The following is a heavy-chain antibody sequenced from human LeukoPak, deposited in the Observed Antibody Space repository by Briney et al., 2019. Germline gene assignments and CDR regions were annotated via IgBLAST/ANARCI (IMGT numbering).Heavy chain of an antibody. D-gene: IGHD3-10*01. CDR3: ARHGDYYGSGSRY. CDR1: GGSFSGYY. CDR2: INYNGRT. V-gene: IGHV4-34*01. Sequence: SPTLSLTCAVYGGSFSGYYWSWIRQPPGKGLEWIGEINYNGRTNYNPSLQSRVTISVDTSKNQFSLKLSSVTAADTAVYYCARHGDYYGSGSRYWGQGTLVTVSS. J-gene: IGHJ4*02.